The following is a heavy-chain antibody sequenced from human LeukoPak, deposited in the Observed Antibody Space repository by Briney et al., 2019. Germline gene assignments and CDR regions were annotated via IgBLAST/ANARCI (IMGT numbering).Heavy chain of an antibody. J-gene: IGHJ5*02. V-gene: IGHV3-21*01. CDR1: GGSISSSSYY. CDR3: ARADCSGSTCYLRRSWFDP. CDR2: ISTSSRYI. D-gene: IGHD2-2*01. Sequence: ETLSLTCTVSGGSISSSSYYWGWVRQAPGKGLEWVSSISTSSRYIYYRDSVKGRFTISRDDAKNSLYLQMNSLRVEDTAVYYCARADCSGSTCYLRRSWFDPWGQGTLVTVSS.